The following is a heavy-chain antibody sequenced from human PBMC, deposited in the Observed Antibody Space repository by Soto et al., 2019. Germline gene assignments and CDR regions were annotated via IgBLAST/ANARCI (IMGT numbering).Heavy chain of an antibody. V-gene: IGHV1-8*01. D-gene: IGHD2-15*01. CDR3: ARETYCSGGSCRSGYFQH. CDR1: GYTFTSYY. CDR2: MNHNSGNT. J-gene: IGHJ1*01. Sequence: ASVNVSCKAAGYTFTSYYINWVRQATGQGLEWMGWMNHNSGNTGYAKRLQGRVTMTTDTSTSTAYMELRSLRSDDTAVYYCARETYCSGGSCRSGYFQHWGQGTRVTVSS.